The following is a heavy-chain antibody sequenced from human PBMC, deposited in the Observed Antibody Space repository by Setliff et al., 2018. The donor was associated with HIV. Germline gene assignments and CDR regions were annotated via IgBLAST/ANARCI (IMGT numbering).Heavy chain of an antibody. CDR3: ARDQGYKYGDVFDI. D-gene: IGHD5-18*01. V-gene: IGHV3-23*01. CDR2: ITAGSSTT. J-gene: IGHJ3*02. Sequence: PGGSLRLSCAASGFTFSSYAMSWVRQAPGKGLEWVSSITAGSSTTYYADSVKGRFTISRDNTKNTLFLHMKSLRAEDMAVYYCARDQGYKYGDVFDIWGRGTKVTVSS. CDR1: GFTFSSYA.